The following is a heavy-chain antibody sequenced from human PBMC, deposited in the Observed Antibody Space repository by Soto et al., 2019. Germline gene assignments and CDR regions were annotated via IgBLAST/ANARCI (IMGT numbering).Heavy chain of an antibody. J-gene: IGHJ4*02. Sequence: GGSLRLSCAASGFTFGTYGMHWVRQAPGKGLEWVAGIWYDGSVKTYADSVKGRFSISRDNSQNTVYLQMNTLRAGDMAVYYCARADCGGQCPCDYWGQGTLVTVSS. V-gene: IGHV3-33*01. CDR3: ARADCGGQCPCDY. CDR1: GFTFGTYG. D-gene: IGHD2-21*01. CDR2: IWYDGSVK.